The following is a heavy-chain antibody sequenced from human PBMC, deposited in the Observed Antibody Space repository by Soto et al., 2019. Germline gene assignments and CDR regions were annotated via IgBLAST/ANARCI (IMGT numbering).Heavy chain of an antibody. V-gene: IGHV1-18*04. J-gene: IGHJ5*02. CDR2: ISSLNGNT. CDR3: ARGTVTSGRWFGP. CDR1: DSTFTGYN. D-gene: IGHD4-17*01. Sequence: QAHLVQSETEVKEPGASVTVSCKTTDSTFTGYNINWVRQAPGQGLAWLGWISSLNGNTNYARKYQGRLTMTTNTSATTAYMELRSLRSDDTGVYFCARGTVTSGRWFGPWGQGTLVTVSS.